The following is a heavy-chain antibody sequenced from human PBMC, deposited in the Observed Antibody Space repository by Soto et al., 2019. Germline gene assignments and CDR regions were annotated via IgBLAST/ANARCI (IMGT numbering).Heavy chain of an antibody. CDR3: ASRVYTNFVSDFHY. CDR2: ISGSGVST. V-gene: IGHV3-23*01. CDR1: GFTFNDYA. Sequence: EVQLLESGGGLVQPGGSLRLSCAASGFTFNDYAMNWVRQAPGKGLEWVSTISGSGVSTWYADSVKGRFTITRDNSRNTLYLQMNSRRAEDTAVYYCASRVYTNFVSDFHYWGQGTLVTVSS. D-gene: IGHD4-4*01. J-gene: IGHJ4*02.